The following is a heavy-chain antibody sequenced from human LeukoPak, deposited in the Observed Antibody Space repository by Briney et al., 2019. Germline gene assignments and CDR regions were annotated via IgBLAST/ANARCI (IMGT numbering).Heavy chain of an antibody. CDR1: GFTFSSYG. Sequence: GGSLRLSCAASGFTFSSYGMHWVRQAPGKGLEWVAVISYDGSNKYYADSVKGRFTISRDNSKNTLYLQINSLRAEDTAVYYCAKAGAVVVVAAKYFDYWGQGTLVTVSS. CDR3: AKAGAVVVVAAKYFDY. D-gene: IGHD2-15*01. V-gene: IGHV3-30*18. CDR2: ISYDGSNK. J-gene: IGHJ4*02.